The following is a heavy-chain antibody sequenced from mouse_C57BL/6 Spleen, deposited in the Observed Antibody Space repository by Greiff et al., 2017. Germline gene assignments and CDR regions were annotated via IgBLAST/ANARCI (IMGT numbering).Heavy chain of an antibody. V-gene: IGHV5-16*01. CDR2: INYDGSST. CDR3: ARGLGFDY. D-gene: IGHD3-3*01. Sequence: EVKLVESEGGLVQPGSSMKLSCTASGFTFSDYYMAWVRQVPEKGLEWVANINYDGSSTYYLDSLKSRFIISRDNAKNILYLQMSSLKSEDTATYYCARGLGFDYWGQGTTLTVSS. CDR1: GFTFSDYY. J-gene: IGHJ2*01.